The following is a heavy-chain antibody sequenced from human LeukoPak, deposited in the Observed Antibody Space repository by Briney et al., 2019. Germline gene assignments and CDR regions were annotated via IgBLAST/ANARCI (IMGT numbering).Heavy chain of an antibody. CDR1: GFTVSSKY. Sequence: AGGSLRLSCAAFGFTVSSKYMSWVRQPPGKGLEWIGSIYYSGSTYYNPSLKSRVTISVDTSKNQFSLKLSSVTAADTAVYYCARHSRSEYSSSRDYWGQGTLVTVSS. J-gene: IGHJ4*02. D-gene: IGHD6-6*01. CDR2: IYYSGST. CDR3: ARHSRSEYSSSRDY. V-gene: IGHV4-39*01.